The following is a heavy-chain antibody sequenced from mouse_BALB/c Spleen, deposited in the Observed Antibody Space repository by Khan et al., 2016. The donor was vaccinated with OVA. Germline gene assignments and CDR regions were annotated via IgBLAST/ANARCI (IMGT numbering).Heavy chain of an antibody. CDR2: IWRGGNT. V-gene: IGHV2-4-1*01. D-gene: IGHD2-14*01. Sequence: QVQLKQSGPGLVQPSQSLSITCTVSGFSLTTYGLHWVRQSPGKGLEWLGLIWRGGNTDYNAAFISRLSISKDNSKSQVFFKMNSLQADDTAIYYFSRNSYRYDFTDWGQGTLVTVSA. CDR3: SRNSYRYDFTD. J-gene: IGHJ3*01. CDR1: GFSLTTYG.